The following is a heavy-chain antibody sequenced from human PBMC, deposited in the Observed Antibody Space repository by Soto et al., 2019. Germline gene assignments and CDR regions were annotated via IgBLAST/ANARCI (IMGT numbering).Heavy chain of an antibody. J-gene: IGHJ6*02. CDR2: IYPGDSDT. CDR1: GYSFTSYW. D-gene: IGHD3-10*01. CDR3: ARHAPWGSGGKLNYYYYGMDV. Sequence: GESLKISCTGSGYSFTSYWIGWVRQMPGKGLEWMGIIYPGDSDTRYSPSFQGQVTISADKSISTAYLQWSSLKASDTAMYYCARHAPWGSGGKLNYYYYGMDVWGQGTTVTVS. V-gene: IGHV5-51*01.